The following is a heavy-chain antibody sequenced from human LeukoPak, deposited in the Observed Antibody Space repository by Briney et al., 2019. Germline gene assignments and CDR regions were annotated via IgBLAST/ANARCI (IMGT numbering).Heavy chain of an antibody. J-gene: IGHJ4*02. D-gene: IGHD3-22*01. CDR3: LKGVALIDLGLHDFDC. CDR2: ISGYGGRT. CDR1: GFTFCTNA. Sequence: SGSLTLSCPASGFTFCTNAMNGVRQAPGKGLDGISSISGYGGRTYYAHSVKGRFIFSRDNSKKTLYLHTNHLSDSGTPVYSFLKGVALIDLGLHDFDCWGQGSLVTVSS. V-gene: IGHV3-23*01.